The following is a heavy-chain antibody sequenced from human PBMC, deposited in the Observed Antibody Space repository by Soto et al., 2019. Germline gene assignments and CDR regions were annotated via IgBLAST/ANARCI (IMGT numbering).Heavy chain of an antibody. D-gene: IGHD2-2*01. CDR2: ISGSGGST. V-gene: IGHV3-23*01. CDR3: AKVGYCSSTSCPAFDY. CDR1: GFTFSSYA. J-gene: IGHJ4*02. Sequence: QPGGSLRLSCAASGFTFSSYAMSWVRQAPGKGLEWVSAISGSGGSTYYADSVKGRFTISRDNSKNTLYLQMNSLRAEDTAVYYCAKVGYCSSTSCPAFDYWGQGTLVTVSS.